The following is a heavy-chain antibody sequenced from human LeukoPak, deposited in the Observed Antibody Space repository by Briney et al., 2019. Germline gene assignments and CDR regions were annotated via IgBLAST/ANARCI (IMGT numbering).Heavy chain of an antibody. CDR2: IYYSGRT. Sequence: PSETLSLTCTVSGGSISSYYWSWIRQPPGKGLEWIGYIYYSGRTNYNPSLKSRVTISVDTSKNQFSLKLSSVTAADTAVYYCARRIAVAGTGWFDPWGQGTLVTVSS. CDR1: GGSISSYY. J-gene: IGHJ5*02. V-gene: IGHV4-59*08. D-gene: IGHD6-19*01. CDR3: ARRIAVAGTGWFDP.